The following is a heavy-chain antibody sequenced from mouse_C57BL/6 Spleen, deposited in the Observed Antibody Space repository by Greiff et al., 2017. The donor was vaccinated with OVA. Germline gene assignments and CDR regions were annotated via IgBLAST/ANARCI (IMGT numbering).Heavy chain of an antibody. J-gene: IGHJ4*01. D-gene: IGHD4-1*01. V-gene: IGHV1-76*01. Sequence: QVQLQQSGAELVRPGASVKLSCKASGYTFTDYYINWVKQRPGQGLEWIARIYPGSGNTYYNEKFKGKATLTAEKSSSTAYMQLSSLTSEDSAVYFCARTLTGPYAMDYWGQGTSVTVSS. CDR2: IYPGSGNT. CDR3: ARTLTGPYAMDY. CDR1: GYTFTDYY.